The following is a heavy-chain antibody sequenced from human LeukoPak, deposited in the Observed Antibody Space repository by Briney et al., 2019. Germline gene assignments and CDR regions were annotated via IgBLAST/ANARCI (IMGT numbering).Heavy chain of an antibody. D-gene: IGHD3-22*01. CDR2: ISGSGGST. Sequence: RGSLRLSCAASGFTFSSYAMSWVRQAPGKGLEWVSAISGSGGSTYYADSVKGRFTISRDNSKNTLYLQMNSLRAEDTAVYYCAKHPYYDSSGYSLDYWGQGTLVTVSS. V-gene: IGHV3-23*01. CDR1: GFTFSSYA. CDR3: AKHPYYDSSGYSLDY. J-gene: IGHJ4*02.